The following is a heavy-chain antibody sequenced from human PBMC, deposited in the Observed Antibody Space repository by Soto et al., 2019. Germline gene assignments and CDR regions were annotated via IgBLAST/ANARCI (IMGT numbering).Heavy chain of an antibody. CDR1: GGSISSSSYY. Sequence: QLQLQESGPRLVKPSETLSLTCTASGGSISSSSYYWGWIRQPPGKGLEWLGSIDYSGSTEYNPSLNSLVTIAVDTYKNQYSLRLSSVTAADTAVYYCARGRFTIVHWGQGTLVTVSS. CDR3: ARGRFTIVH. CDR2: IDYSGST. D-gene: IGHD3-3*01. J-gene: IGHJ4*02. V-gene: IGHV4-39*01.